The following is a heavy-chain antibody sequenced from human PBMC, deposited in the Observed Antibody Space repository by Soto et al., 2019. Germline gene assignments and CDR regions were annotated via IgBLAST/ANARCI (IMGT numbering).Heavy chain of an antibody. V-gene: IGHV4-30-2*01. CDR3: ARGSLPPYCSGGSCYSTYYYYYGMDV. CDR2: IYHSGST. J-gene: IGHJ6*02. D-gene: IGHD2-15*01. Sequence: PSETLSLTCAVSGGSISSSGYSWSWIRQPPGKGLEWIGYIYHSGSTYYNPSLKSRVTISVDRSKNQFSLKLSSVTAADTAVYSCARGSLPPYCSGGSCYSTYYYYYGMDVWGQGTTVTVSS. CDR1: GGSISSSGYS.